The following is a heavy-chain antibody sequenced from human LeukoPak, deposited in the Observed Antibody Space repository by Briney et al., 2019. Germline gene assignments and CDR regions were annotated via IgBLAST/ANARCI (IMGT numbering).Heavy chain of an antibody. V-gene: IGHV1-2*02. CDR3: ARERTLTSCYDY. D-gene: IGHD2-15*01. CDR2: INPNSGGT. Sequence: ASVKVSCKASGYTFTSYYMHWVRQAPGQGLEWMGWINPNSGGTNYAQKFQGRVTMTRDTSISTAYMELSRLRSDDTAVYYCARERTLTSCYDYWGQGTLVTVPS. CDR1: GYTFTSYY. J-gene: IGHJ4*02.